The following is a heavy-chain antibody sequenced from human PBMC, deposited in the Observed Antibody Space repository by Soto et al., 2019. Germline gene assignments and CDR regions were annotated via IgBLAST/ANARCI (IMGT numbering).Heavy chain of an antibody. V-gene: IGHV1-18*01. J-gene: IGHJ4*01. CDR1: GYTFTTYG. CDR2: ISAHNGNT. CDR3: ARGRYGDY. D-gene: IGHD1-1*01. Sequence: QVHLVQSGAEVKKPGASVKVSCKGSGYTFTTYGITWVRQAPGQGLEWMGWISAHNGNTNYAQKLQGRVNVTRDTSTITAYMELRSLRSDDTAVYYCARGRYGDYWGHGALVTVSS.